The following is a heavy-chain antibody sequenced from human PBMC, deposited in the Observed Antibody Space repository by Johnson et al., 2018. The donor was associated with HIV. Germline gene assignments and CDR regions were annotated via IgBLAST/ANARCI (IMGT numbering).Heavy chain of an antibody. CDR1: GFAFSSYA. D-gene: IGHD6-13*01. V-gene: IGHV3-23*04. Sequence: VQLVESGGGLVQPGGSLRLSCAASGFAFSSYAMTWVRQAPGKGLEWVSSISGSGGSTYKADPVKGQFTISRDNSKNTLYLQMSSLRAEDTAIYYCAKGRYSSSWYLAGAFDIWGQGTMVTVSS. CDR2: ISGSGGST. CDR3: AKGRYSSSWYLAGAFDI. J-gene: IGHJ3*02.